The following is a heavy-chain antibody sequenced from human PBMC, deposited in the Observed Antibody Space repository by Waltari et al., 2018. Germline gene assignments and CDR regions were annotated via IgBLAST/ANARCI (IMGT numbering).Heavy chain of an antibody. V-gene: IGHV1-46*01. CDR2: INPSGGST. CDR1: GYTFTSYY. D-gene: IGHD2-2*01. CDR3: ARGESAPSGSQLLWGSGVHP. J-gene: IGHJ5*02. Sequence: QVQLVQSGAEVKKPGASVKVSCKASGYTFTSYYMHWVRQAPGQGLEWMGIINPSGGSTSYAQKFQGRVTMTRDTSTSTVYMELSSLRSEDTAVYYCARGESAPSGSQLLWGSGVHPWGQGTLVTVSS.